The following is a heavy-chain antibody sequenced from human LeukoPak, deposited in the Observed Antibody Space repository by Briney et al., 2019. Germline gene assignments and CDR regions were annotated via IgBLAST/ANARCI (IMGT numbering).Heavy chain of an antibody. CDR1: GFTFKKYD. Sequence: PGGSLRLSCAASGFTFKKYDVTWVRQAPGKGLEWVSGIRASGGATYYADSVKGRFTISRDNAKNSLYLQMNSLRAEDTAVYYCARDPRLVGAFDIWGQGTMVTVSS. V-gene: IGHV3-21*01. J-gene: IGHJ3*02. CDR2: IRASGGAT. D-gene: IGHD1-26*01. CDR3: ARDPRLVGAFDI.